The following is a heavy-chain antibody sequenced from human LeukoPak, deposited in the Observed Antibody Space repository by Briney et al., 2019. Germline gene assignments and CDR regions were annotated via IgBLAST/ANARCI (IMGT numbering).Heavy chain of an antibody. Sequence: ASVKVSCKASGGTFSSYAISWVRQAPGQGLEWMGGIIPIFGTANYAQKFQGRVTIIADESTSTAYMELSSLRSEDTAVYYCARLGSGSYRALDYWGQGTLVTVSS. CDR2: IIPIFGTA. D-gene: IGHD3-10*01. V-gene: IGHV1-69*01. CDR3: ARLGSGSYRALDY. CDR1: GGTFSSYA. J-gene: IGHJ4*02.